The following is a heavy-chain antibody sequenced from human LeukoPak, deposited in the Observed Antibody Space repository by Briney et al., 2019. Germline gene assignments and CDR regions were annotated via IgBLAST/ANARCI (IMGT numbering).Heavy chain of an antibody. V-gene: IGHV4-59*12. D-gene: IGHD5-12*01. CDR1: GGSISSYY. Sequence: SETLSLTCTVSGGSISSYYWSWIRQPPGKGLEWIGYIYYSGSTNYNPSLKSRVTISVDTSKNQFSLKLSSVTAADTAVYYCARGRKVATMGDFDYWGQGTLVTVSS. J-gene: IGHJ4*02. CDR2: IYYSGST. CDR3: ARGRKVATMGDFDY.